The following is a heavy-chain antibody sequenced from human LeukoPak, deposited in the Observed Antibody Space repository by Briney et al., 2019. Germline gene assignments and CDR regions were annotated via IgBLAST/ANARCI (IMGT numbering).Heavy chain of an antibody. CDR3: AKGLGHYSYHGMDV. D-gene: IGHD7-27*01. J-gene: IGHJ6*02. V-gene: IGHV3-23*01. CDR2: FSGSGGST. CDR1: GFTFSSYW. Sequence: GGSLRLSCAASGFTFSSYWMNWARQAPGKGLEWVSSFSGSGGSTYYADSVKGRFTISRDNSKNTLYLQMNSLRAEDTAVYYCAKGLGHYSYHGMDVWGQGTTVTVSS.